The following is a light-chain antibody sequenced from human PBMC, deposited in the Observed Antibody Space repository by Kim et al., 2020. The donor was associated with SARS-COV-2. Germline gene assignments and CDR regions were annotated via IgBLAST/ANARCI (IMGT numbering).Light chain of an antibody. V-gene: IGKV1-5*03. CDR2: KAS. Sequence: DIQMTQSPSTLSASVGDRVTITCRASQSIATWLAWYQQKPGKAPNLLIYKASYLESGVPSRFSGSGSGTEFTLTISSLQPDDFATYYCQQYNPYWTFGQGTKVDIK. CDR1: QSIATW. J-gene: IGKJ1*01. CDR3: QQYNPYWT.